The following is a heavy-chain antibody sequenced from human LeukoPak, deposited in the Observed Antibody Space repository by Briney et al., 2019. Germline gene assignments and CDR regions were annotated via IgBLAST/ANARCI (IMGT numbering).Heavy chain of an antibody. V-gene: IGHV3-48*01. D-gene: IGHD3-10*01. CDR2: ISGLSSTI. J-gene: IGHJ4*02. CDR1: GFTFSSYS. CDR3: ARPSNTSGTYATPY. Sequence: GGSLRLSCAASGFTFSSYSMNWVRQAPGKGLEWVSYISGLSSTIYYADSVKGRFTTSRDNANNSVYLLMNSLRAEDTAVYYCARPSNTSGTYATPYWGQGTLVTVSS.